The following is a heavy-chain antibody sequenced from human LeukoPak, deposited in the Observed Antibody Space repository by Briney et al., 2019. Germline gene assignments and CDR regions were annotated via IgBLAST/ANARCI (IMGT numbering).Heavy chain of an antibody. J-gene: IGHJ5*02. Sequence: PAETLSLTCAVYGGSFSGYYWSWIRQPPGKGLEWIGEINHSGSTNYNPSLKSRVTISLDTSKNQFSLKLSSVTAADTAVYYCARVLPATVTTMIWFDPWGQGTLVTVSS. V-gene: IGHV4-34*01. D-gene: IGHD4-11*01. CDR1: GGSFSGYY. CDR2: INHSGST. CDR3: ARVLPATVTTMIWFDP.